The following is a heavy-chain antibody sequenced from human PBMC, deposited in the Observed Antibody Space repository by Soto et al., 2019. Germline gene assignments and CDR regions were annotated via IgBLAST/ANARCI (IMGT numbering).Heavy chain of an antibody. CDR3: ARGGAGYYGSGSYYKGHWFDP. CDR1: GYTFTSYA. CDR2: INAGNGNT. Sequence: ASVKVSFKASGYTFTSYAMHWVRQAPGQRLEWMGWINAGNGNTKYSQKFQGRVTITRDTSASTAYMELSSLRSEDTAAYYCARGGAGYYGSGSYYKGHWFDPWGQGTLVTVSS. D-gene: IGHD3-10*01. V-gene: IGHV1-3*01. J-gene: IGHJ5*02.